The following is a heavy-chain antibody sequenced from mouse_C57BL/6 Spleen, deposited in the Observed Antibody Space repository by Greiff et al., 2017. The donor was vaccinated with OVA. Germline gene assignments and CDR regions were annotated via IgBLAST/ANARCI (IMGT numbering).Heavy chain of an antibody. Sequence: VQLQQPGAELVMPGASVKLSCKASGYTFTSYWMHWVKQRPGQGLEWIGEIDPSDSYTNYNQKFKGKSTLTVDKSSSTAYMQLSSLTSEDSAVYYCARDTTAPYFDYWGQGTTLTVSA. V-gene: IGHV1-69*01. D-gene: IGHD1-2*01. CDR1: GYTFTSYW. CDR3: ARDTTAPYFDY. CDR2: IDPSDSYT. J-gene: IGHJ2*01.